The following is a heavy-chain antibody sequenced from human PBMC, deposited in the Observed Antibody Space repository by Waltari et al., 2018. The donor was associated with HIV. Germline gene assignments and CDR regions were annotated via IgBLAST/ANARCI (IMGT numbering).Heavy chain of an antibody. CDR3: AKDKRRYCSSTSCYYYFDY. Sequence: EVQLVESGGGLVQPGRSLRLSCAVSGFTFDDYAMQWVRQAPGKGLEWFSGISCNSGRIGYADSVKGRFTISRDNAKNSLYLQMNSLRAEDTALYYCAKDKRRYCSSTSCYYYFDYWGQGTLVTVSS. D-gene: IGHD2-2*01. CDR2: ISCNSGRI. J-gene: IGHJ4*02. CDR1: GFTFDDYA. V-gene: IGHV3-9*01.